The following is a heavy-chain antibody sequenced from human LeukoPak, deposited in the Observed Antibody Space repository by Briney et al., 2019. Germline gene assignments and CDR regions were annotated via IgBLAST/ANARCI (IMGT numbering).Heavy chain of an antibody. J-gene: IGHJ4*02. CDR3: ARAPVSAAAGFDY. CDR2: ISSSSSYI. D-gene: IGHD6-13*01. Sequence: KAGGSLRLSCAASGVTFSGYSMNWVRQAPGKGLELVSSISSSSSYIYYADSVKGRFTISRDNAKNSLYLQMNSLRAEDTAVYYCARAPVSAAAGFDYWGQGTLVTVSS. V-gene: IGHV3-21*01. CDR1: GVTFSGYS.